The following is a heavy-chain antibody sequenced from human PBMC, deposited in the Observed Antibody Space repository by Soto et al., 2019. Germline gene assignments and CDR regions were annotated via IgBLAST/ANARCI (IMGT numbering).Heavy chain of an antibody. J-gene: IGHJ4*02. CDR2: IKQDGTEK. CDR3: ASVAI. CDR1: GFPFSNYW. Sequence: EVQLVESGGGLVQPGGYLRLSCAASGFPFSNYWMSWVRQAPGKWLEWVDNIKQDGTEKNYVDSVRGRFTISRDNAKHSLDLQMNSLTSADTAVYYCASVAIWCQGPLVTVSS. V-gene: IGHV3-7*01. D-gene: IGHD5-12*01.